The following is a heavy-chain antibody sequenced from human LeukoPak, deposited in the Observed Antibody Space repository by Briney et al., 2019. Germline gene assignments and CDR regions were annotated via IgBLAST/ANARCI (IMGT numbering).Heavy chain of an antibody. J-gene: IGHJ4*02. V-gene: IGHV3-7*01. CDR3: TIGEDRTCPY. Sequence: PGGSLRLSCAASGFSLSNYWMHWVRQAPGRGLEWVANINEDGRRRFYVDSVKGRFTISRDNDKNSLYLQMNSLRADDTAVYYCTIGEDRTCPYWAQGTLVTVSS. CDR1: GFSLSNYW. CDR2: INEDGRRR.